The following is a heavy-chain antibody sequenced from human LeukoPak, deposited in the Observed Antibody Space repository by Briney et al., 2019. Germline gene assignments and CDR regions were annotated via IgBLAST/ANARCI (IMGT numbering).Heavy chain of an antibody. V-gene: IGHV3-23*01. CDR1: GSTFSSYA. CDR3: AKDASSSWRDKFFDS. J-gene: IGHJ4*02. Sequence: GGSLRLSCAASGSTFSSYAVSWVRRAPGKGLEGVSSISASAGTTYYADSVKGRFTISRDNSKTTLFLQMNSLRAEDSAVYYCAKDASSSWRDKFFDSWGQGTLVTVSS. CDR2: ISASAGTT. D-gene: IGHD3-3*01.